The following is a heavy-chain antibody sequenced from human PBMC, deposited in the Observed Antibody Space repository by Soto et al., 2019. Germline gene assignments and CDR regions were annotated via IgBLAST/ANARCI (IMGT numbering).Heavy chain of an antibody. D-gene: IGHD3-16*01. J-gene: IGHJ2*01. CDR1: GVTFKDYG. V-gene: IGHV3-30*03. CDR2: ISYDGKQT. Sequence: VGSLRLSCGAPGVTFKDYGMHWVRQAPGKGLEWVAVISYDGKQTYYADSVKGRFTISKDKSKRTLFLQMNSLRVDDTAVYYCARDGWGSNWYFDLWGRGTLVTVSS. CDR3: ARDGWGSNWYFDL.